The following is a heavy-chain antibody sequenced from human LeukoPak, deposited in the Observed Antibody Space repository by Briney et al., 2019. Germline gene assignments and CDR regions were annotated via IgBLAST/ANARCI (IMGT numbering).Heavy chain of an antibody. CDR3: ARTYSSCHDY. J-gene: IGHJ4*02. D-gene: IGHD6-6*01. Sequence: SETLSLTCTVSGGSISNYYWSWIRQPPGKGLEWIGYIYYSGSTNYNPSLKSRVTISVDTSKNQFSLKLSSVTAADTAVYYCARTYSSCHDYWGQGTLVTVSS. CDR2: IYYSGST. CDR1: GGSISNYY. V-gene: IGHV4-59*08.